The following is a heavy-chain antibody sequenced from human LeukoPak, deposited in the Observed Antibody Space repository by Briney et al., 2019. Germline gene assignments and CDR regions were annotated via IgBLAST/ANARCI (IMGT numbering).Heavy chain of an antibody. CDR3: ARVIDGFPYYYYMDV. Sequence: SETLSLTCTVSGGSISSGDYYWSWIRQPPGKGLEWIGYIYYSGSTYYNPSLKSRVTISVDTSKNQFSLKLSSVTAADTAVYYCARVIDGFPYYYYMDVWGKGTTVTVSS. V-gene: IGHV4-30-4*01. D-gene: IGHD2-2*03. CDR1: GGSISSGDYY. CDR2: IYYSGST. J-gene: IGHJ6*03.